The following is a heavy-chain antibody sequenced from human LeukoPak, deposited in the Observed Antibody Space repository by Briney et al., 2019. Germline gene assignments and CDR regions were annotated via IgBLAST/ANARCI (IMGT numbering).Heavy chain of an antibody. J-gene: IGHJ4*02. CDR1: GFSFSSYS. CDR2: ITSSSSHI. CDR3: ARCCSDGVCYRDY. V-gene: IGHV3-21*01. Sequence: GGSLRLSCAASGFSFSSYSMNWVRQAPGKGLEWVSTITSSSSHIYYADSVKGRFTISRDNAKNSLYLQMNSLRAEDTAVYYCARCCSDGVCYRDYWGQGTPVTVSS. D-gene: IGHD2-8*01.